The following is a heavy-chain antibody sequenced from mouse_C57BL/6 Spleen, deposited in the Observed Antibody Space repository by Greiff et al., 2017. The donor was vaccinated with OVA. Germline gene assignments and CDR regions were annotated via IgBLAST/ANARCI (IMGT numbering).Heavy chain of an antibody. CDR3: SREACGSDDVIDY. CDR1: GYTFTSYW. CDR2: IYPGSGST. V-gene: IGHV1-55*01. Sequence: QVQLQQPGAELVKPGASVKMSCKASGYTFTSYWITWVKQRPGQGLEWIGDIYPGSGSTNYNEKFKSKATLTVDTSSSTAYMQLSSLTSADSAVYYGSREACGSDDVIDYWGQGTTLTVSS. D-gene: IGHD1-1*02. J-gene: IGHJ2*01.